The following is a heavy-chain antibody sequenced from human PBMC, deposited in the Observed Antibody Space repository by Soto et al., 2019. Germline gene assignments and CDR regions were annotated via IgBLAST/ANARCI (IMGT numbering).Heavy chain of an antibody. V-gene: IGHV1-3*01. D-gene: IGHD6-19*01. CDR3: ARGAVSGKFDF. CDR2: ITAGNGNT. J-gene: IGHJ4*02. CDR1: GYTFTNYA. Sequence: QVQLVQSGGEVKKPGASVKVSCKASGYTFTNYAMHWVRQAPGQRLEWMGWITAGNGNTIHSQKIQGRVMITADISASTAYMELSSLRSEDTALYYCARGAVSGKFDFWGQGTLVTVSS.